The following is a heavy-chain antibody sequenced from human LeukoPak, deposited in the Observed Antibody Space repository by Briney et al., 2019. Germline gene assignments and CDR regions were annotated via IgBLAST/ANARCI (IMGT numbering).Heavy chain of an antibody. CDR3: ARVNKVGSGWYYFDY. CDR1: GFTFSSHS. CDR2: ISSSSSYI. D-gene: IGHD6-19*01. V-gene: IGHV3-21*01. Sequence: GGSLRLSCAASGFTFSSHSMNWVRQAPGKGLEWVSSISSSSSYIYYADSVKGRFTISRDNAKNSLYLQMNSLRAEDTAVYYSARVNKVGSGWYYFDYWGQGTLVTVSS. J-gene: IGHJ4*02.